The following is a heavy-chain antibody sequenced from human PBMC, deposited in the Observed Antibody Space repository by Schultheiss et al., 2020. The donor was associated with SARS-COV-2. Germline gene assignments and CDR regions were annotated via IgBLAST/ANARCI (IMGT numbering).Heavy chain of an antibody. CDR2: IIPIFGTA. D-gene: IGHD3-3*01. J-gene: IGHJ3*02. V-gene: IGHV1-2*04. CDR1: GYTFTSYG. Sequence: ASVKVSCKASGYTFTSYGISWVRQAPGQGLEWMGGIIPIFGTANYAQKFQGWVTMTRDTSISTAYMELSRLRSDDTAVYYCARLNDFWSGYHDAFDIWGQGTMVTVSS. CDR3: ARLNDFWSGYHDAFDI.